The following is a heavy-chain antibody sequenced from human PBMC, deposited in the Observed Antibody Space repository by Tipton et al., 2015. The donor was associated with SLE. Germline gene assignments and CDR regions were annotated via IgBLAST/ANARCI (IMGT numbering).Heavy chain of an antibody. CDR3: ARARYNWNPSDFDD. V-gene: IGHV4-34*01. J-gene: IGHJ4*02. CDR2: INHSGST. D-gene: IGHD1-20*01. CDR1: GGSFSGYY. Sequence: TLSLTCAVYGGSFSGYYWSWIRQPPGKGLEWIGEINHSGSTNYNPSLKSRVTISVATSKNQFSLKLSSVTAADTAVYYCARARYNWNPSDFDDWGQGTLVTVSS.